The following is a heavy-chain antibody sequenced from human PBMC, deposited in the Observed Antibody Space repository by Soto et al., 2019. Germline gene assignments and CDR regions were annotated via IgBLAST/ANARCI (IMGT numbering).Heavy chain of an antibody. V-gene: IGHV6-1*01. D-gene: IGHD3-22*01. J-gene: IGHJ3*02. Sequence: PSQTLSLTCAISGDSVSSNSAAWNWIRQSPSRGLEWLGRTYYRSKWYNDYAVSVKSRITINPDTSKNQFSLQLNSVTPEDTAVYYCARVGFSYYYDSGRRGVFDIWGQGTLVTVSS. CDR2: TYYRSKWYN. CDR1: GDSVSSNSAA. CDR3: ARVGFSYYYDSGRRGVFDI.